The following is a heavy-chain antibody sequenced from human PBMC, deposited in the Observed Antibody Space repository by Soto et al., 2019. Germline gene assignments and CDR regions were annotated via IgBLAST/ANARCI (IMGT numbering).Heavy chain of an antibody. J-gene: IGHJ5*02. D-gene: IGHD4-17*01. CDR3: ARGGLTTIVAANWFDP. V-gene: IGHV1-69*06. CDR1: GGTFSSYA. CDR2: INPIFGTA. Sequence: QVQLVQSGAEVKKPGSSVKVSCKASGGTFSSYAISWVLQAPGQGLEWMGGINPIFGTANYAQKFQGRVTITADKSTSTAYMELSSLRSEDTAVYYCARGGLTTIVAANWFDPWGQGTLVTVSS.